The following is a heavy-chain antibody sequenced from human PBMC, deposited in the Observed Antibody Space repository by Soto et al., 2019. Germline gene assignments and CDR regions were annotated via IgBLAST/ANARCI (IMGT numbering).Heavy chain of an antibody. J-gene: IGHJ4*02. V-gene: IGHV3-48*03. D-gene: IGHD2-15*01. CDR3: ARDKKGYCSGGSCSLAIDY. CDR2: ISSSGSTI. CDR1: GFTFSSYE. Sequence: EVQLVESGGGLVQPGGSLRLSCAASGFTFSSYEMNWVRQAPGKGLEWVSYISSSGSTIYYADSVKGRFTISRDNAKNSLYLQMNSLRAEDTAVYYCARDKKGYCSGGSCSLAIDYWGQGTLVTVSS.